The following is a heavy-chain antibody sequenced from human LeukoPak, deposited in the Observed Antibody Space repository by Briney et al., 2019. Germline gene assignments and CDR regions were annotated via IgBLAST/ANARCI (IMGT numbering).Heavy chain of an antibody. J-gene: IGHJ6*02. D-gene: IGHD2-21*02. CDR2: VYYSGST. Sequence: SETLSLTCTVSGGSISSYYWSWIRQPPGKGLEWIAYVYYSGSTNYNPSLKSRVTISVDTSKNQFSLKLSSVTAADTAVYYCARGGDWRPRMDVWGQGTTVTVSS. V-gene: IGHV4-59*01. CDR3: ARGGDWRPRMDV. CDR1: GGSISSYY.